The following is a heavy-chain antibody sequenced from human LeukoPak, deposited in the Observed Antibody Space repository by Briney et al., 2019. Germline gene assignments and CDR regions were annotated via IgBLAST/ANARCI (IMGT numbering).Heavy chain of an antibody. CDR1: GASINSHY. CDR3: ARALKPPTGTYYFDY. CDR2: IYISGST. D-gene: IGHD1-14*01. Sequence: SETLSLTCSVSGASINSHYWTWIRQPAGKGLELIGRIYISGSTNYSPSLKSRVTISVDTSKNQFSLNLISVTAAAPAVYYSARALKPPTGTYYFDYWGQGTLVTVSS. J-gene: IGHJ4*02. V-gene: IGHV4-4*07.